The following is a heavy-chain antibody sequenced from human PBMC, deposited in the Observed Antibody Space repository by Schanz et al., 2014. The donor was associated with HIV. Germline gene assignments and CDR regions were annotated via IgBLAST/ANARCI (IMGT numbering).Heavy chain of an antibody. CDR2: MIPSFRLR. CDR3: AKSPIFGDVIFYGMDV. D-gene: IGHD3-3*02. CDR1: GYIFTSYY. J-gene: IGHJ6*02. V-gene: IGHV1-46*01. Sequence: QVQLVQSGAEVKKPGASVKVSCKASGYIFTSYYMHWVRQAPGQGLEWMGGMIPSFRLRTYAQKFQGRVTIAADESASTAYMELNSLRSDDTAVYYCAKSPIFGDVIFYGMDVWGQGTTVTVSS.